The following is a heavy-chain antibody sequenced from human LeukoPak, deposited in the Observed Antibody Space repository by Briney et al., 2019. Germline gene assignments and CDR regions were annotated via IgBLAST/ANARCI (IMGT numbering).Heavy chain of an antibody. Sequence: ASVQVSCKASGYTFTSYDINWVRQATGQGLEWMGWMNPNSGNTGYAQKFQGRVTMTRNTSISTAYMELSSLRSEDTAVYYCARSPKMTTVTRGSDYWGQGTLVTVSS. D-gene: IGHD4-17*01. V-gene: IGHV1-8*01. CDR3: ARSPKMTTVTRGSDY. CDR1: GYTFTSYD. CDR2: MNPNSGNT. J-gene: IGHJ4*02.